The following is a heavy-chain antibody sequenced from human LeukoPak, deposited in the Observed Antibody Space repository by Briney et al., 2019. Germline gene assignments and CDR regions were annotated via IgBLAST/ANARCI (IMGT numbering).Heavy chain of an antibody. CDR2: IKSKTDGGTT. Sequence: PGGSLRLSCVASGFTFSNAWMSWVRQAPGNGLEWVGRIKSKTDGGTTDYAAPVKGRFTISRDDSKNTLYLQMNSLKTEDTAVYYCTTDLKVDYDILTGYYLNDYWGQGTLVTVSS. V-gene: IGHV3-15*01. J-gene: IGHJ4*02. CDR3: TTDLKVDYDILTGYYLNDY. CDR1: GFTFSNAW. D-gene: IGHD3-9*01.